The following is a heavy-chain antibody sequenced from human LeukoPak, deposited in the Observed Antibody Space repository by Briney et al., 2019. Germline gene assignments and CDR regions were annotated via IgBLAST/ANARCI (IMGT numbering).Heavy chain of an antibody. J-gene: IGHJ4*02. CDR3: ARVLVEYDFWSGYFYYFDY. D-gene: IGHD3-3*01. CDR2: IYHSGST. CDR1: GGSISSGGYS. Sequence: SQTLSLTCAVSGGSISSGGYSWSWIRQPPGKGLEWIGYIYHSGSTYYNPSLKSRVTISVDRSKNQFSLKLSSVTAADTAVYYCARVLVEYDFWSGYFYYFDYWGQGTLVTVSS. V-gene: IGHV4-30-2*01.